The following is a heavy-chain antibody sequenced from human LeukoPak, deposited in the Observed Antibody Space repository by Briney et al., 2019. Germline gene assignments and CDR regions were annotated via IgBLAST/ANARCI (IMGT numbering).Heavy chain of an antibody. Sequence: ASVKVSFKTSGGTFSSSAITWVRQAPGQGLEWMGWINPNSGGTDYAQKFQGRVTMTRDTSISTAYMELSRPSSDDTAVYYCARVLFDFWSGFGSWGQGTLVTVSS. CDR1: GGTFSSSA. CDR3: ARVLFDFWSGFGS. V-gene: IGHV1-2*02. CDR2: INPNSGGT. J-gene: IGHJ4*02. D-gene: IGHD3-3*01.